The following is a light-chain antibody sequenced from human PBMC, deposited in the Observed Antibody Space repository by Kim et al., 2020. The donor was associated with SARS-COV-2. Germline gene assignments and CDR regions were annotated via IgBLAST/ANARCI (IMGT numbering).Light chain of an antibody. J-gene: IGLJ1*01. Sequence: QSALTQPASVSGSPGQSITISCTGTSTDVGGYNYVSWYQQQPGKAPRLMISDVSERPSGGSNRFSGSKSGYTASRTISGLQAENEADYYCIAYTNINNHVFGAGTQVTVL. CDR3: IAYTNINNHV. CDR2: DVS. CDR1: STDVGGYNY. V-gene: IGLV2-14*01.